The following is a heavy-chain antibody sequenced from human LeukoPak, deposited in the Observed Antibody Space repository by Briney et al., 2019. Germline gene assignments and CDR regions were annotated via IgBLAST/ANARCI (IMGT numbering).Heavy chain of an antibody. CDR3: ARSCSSTSCYAYFDY. Sequence: GGSLRLSCAASAFTVSSYYMSWVRHAPGKGLEWVSVIYSGGSTYYADSMKGRFTISRDNSKNTLYLQMNSLRAEDTAVYYCARSCSSTSCYAYFDYWGQGTLVTVSS. CDR2: IYSGGST. V-gene: IGHV3-53*01. CDR1: AFTVSSYY. D-gene: IGHD2-2*01. J-gene: IGHJ4*02.